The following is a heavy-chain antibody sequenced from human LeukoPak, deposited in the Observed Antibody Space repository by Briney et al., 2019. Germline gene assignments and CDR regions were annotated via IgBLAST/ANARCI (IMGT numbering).Heavy chain of an antibody. J-gene: IGHJ6*02. CDR1: GGSISSSSYY. D-gene: IGHD2-15*01. CDR2: IYYSGST. Sequence: PSETLSLTCTVSGGSISSSSYYWGWIRQPPGKGLEWIGSIYYSGSTYYNPSLKSRVTISVDTSKNQFSLKLSSVTAADTAVYYCARVPDRWSVYYYGMDVWGQGTMVTVSS. CDR3: ARVPDRWSVYYYGMDV. V-gene: IGHV4-39*07.